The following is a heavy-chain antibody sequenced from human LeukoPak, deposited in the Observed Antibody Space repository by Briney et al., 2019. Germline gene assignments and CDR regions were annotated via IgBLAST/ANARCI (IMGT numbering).Heavy chain of an antibody. J-gene: IGHJ3*02. CDR2: INSDGSST. V-gene: IGHV3-74*01. CDR1: GFTFSSYW. CDR3: AREIVVVSDAFGI. Sequence: GGSLRLSCATSGFTFSSYWMHWVRQAPGKGLVWVSRINSDGSSTRYADSVKGRFTITRDNAKNTLYLQMNSLRAEDTAVYYCAREIVVVSDAFGIWGQGTMVTVSS. D-gene: IGHD3-22*01.